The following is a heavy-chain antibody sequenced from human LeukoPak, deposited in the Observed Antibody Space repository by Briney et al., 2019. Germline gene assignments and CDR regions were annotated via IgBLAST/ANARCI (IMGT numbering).Heavy chain of an antibody. CDR1: GYTFNKFA. J-gene: IGHJ5*02. CDR3: ARVGGLWPLDWFDP. V-gene: IGHV1-3*01. CDR2: INAGNGKT. Sequence: ASVKVSCKATGYTFNKFAMHWVRQAPGQRLEWMGWINAGNGKTEYAQKFQGRVTITRDTSASIAYMEVRSLTTEDTAVYYCARVGGLWPLDWFDPWGQGTLVTVSS. D-gene: IGHD4/OR15-4a*01.